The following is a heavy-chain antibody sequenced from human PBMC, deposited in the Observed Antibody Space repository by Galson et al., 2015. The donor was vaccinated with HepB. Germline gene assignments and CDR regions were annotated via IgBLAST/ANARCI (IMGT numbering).Heavy chain of an antibody. J-gene: IGHJ3*02. CDR2: ISGSGGST. CDR1: GFTFSSYA. V-gene: IGHV3-23*01. CDR3: AKDRRYSSGFNDAFDI. Sequence: SLRLSCAASGFTFSSYAMSWVRQAPGKGLEWVSAISGSGGSTYYADSVKGRFTISRDNSKNTLYLQMNSLRAEDTAVYYCAKDRRYSSGFNDAFDIWGQGTMVTVSS. D-gene: IGHD6-19*01.